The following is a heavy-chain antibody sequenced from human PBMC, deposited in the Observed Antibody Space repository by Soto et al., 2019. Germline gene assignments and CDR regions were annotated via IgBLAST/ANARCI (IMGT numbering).Heavy chain of an antibody. CDR2: IKTIIEGGTT. Sequence: PGGSLRLSCAVSGFSSSNAWMNWVRQAPGKGLEWVGRIKTIIEGGTTDYAAPVEGRFTISRDDSKDTLYLQMNSLKTEDTAVYYCTREGRYDSSGYSGWGQGTMVTVSS. V-gene: IGHV3-15*07. J-gene: IGHJ4*02. CDR1: GFSSSNAW. D-gene: IGHD3-22*01. CDR3: TREGRYDSSGYSG.